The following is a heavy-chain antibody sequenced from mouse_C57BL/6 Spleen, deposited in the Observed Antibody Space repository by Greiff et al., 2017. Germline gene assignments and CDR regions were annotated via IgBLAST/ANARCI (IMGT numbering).Heavy chain of an antibody. CDR2: INPNNGGT. Sequence: VQLQQSGPELVKPGASVKMSCKASGYTFTDYNMHWVKQSHGKSLEWIGYINPNNGGTSYNQKFKGKATLTVTKSSSTAYMELRSLTSEDSAVYYCARIYYDYHYYFDYWGQGTTLTVSS. CDR3: ARIYYDYHYYFDY. V-gene: IGHV1-22*01. J-gene: IGHJ2*01. CDR1: GYTFTDYN. D-gene: IGHD2-4*01.